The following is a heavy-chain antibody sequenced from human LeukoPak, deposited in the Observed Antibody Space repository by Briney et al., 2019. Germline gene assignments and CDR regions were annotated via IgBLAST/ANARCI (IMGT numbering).Heavy chain of an antibody. J-gene: IGHJ4*02. Sequence: GESLKISCQAFGYIFTSYWIGWVRQMPGKGLECMGIICPGDSDVRYSPSFQGQVTISADKSISTAYLQWSSLKASDTAMYYCARIPSFDFWSGSLFYYFDYWGQGTLVTVSS. V-gene: IGHV5-51*01. D-gene: IGHD3-3*01. CDR1: GYIFTSYW. CDR2: ICPGDSDV. CDR3: ARIPSFDFWSGSLFYYFDY.